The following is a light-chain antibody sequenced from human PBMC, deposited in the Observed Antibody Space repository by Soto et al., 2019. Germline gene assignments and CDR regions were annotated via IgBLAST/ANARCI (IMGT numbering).Light chain of an antibody. CDR1: QSVSYY. J-gene: IGKJ1*01. Sequence: EILLTQSPGPLSLSPGERATLSCRASQSVSYYLAWYQQKPGQAPRLLIYGASTRATGIPARFSGSGSGTEFTLTISSLQSEDFAVYYCQQYNNWLGTFGQGTKVDIK. CDR3: QQYNNWLGT. V-gene: IGKV3-15*01. CDR2: GAS.